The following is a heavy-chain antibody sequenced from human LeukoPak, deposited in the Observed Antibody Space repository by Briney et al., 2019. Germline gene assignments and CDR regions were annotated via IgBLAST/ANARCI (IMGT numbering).Heavy chain of an antibody. CDR3: ARAVGHGSGSPRMDV. Sequence: PGGSLRLSCAASGFTFSSHSMNWVRQAPGKGLEWVSYTISSSSTIYYADSVKGRFTISRDNAKNSLYLQMNSLRADDTAVYYCARAVGHGSGSPRMDVWGNGTTVTVSS. J-gene: IGHJ6*04. D-gene: IGHD3-10*01. CDR1: GFTFSSHS. V-gene: IGHV3-48*01. CDR2: TISSSSTI.